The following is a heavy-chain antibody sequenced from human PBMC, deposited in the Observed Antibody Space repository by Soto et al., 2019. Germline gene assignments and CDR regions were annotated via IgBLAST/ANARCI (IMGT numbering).Heavy chain of an antibody. J-gene: IGHJ6*03. V-gene: IGHV3-21*01. CDR3: AGGGNNYGDYRSIDD. D-gene: IGHD4-17*01. CDR1: GFTFSSYN. Sequence: EVQLVESGGGLVKPGGSLRLSCAASGFTFSSYNMNWVRQAPGKGLEWVSSLSSSSTYIYYADSVKGRFTISRDNAKNSMYLQMNSLRGEDTAVYYCAGGGNNYGDYRSIDDWGKGPTVTVPS. CDR2: LSSSSTYI.